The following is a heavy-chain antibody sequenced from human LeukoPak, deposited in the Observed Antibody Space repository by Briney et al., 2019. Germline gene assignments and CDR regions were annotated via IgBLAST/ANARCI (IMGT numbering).Heavy chain of an antibody. J-gene: IGHJ6*02. D-gene: IGHD3-16*01. V-gene: IGHV3-30*18. CDR1: GYTLSHYG. CDR3: TKDPSDRWGLDV. CDR2: MSHDGDNL. Sequence: PGGSLRLSCVGSGYTLSHYGMHWVRQAPGKGLEWVALMSHDGDNLFYGASVKGRFTISRDDAKSSFYLKMNSVRVEDTVVYYCTKDPSDRWGLDVGGQGTAVTVSS.